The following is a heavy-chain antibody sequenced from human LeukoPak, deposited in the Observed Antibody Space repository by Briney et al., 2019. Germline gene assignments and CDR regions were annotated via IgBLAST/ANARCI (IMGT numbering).Heavy chain of an antibody. Sequence: ASVKVSCKASGYTFSGYYIHWVRQAPGQGLEWMGWINSNSGVSNYAQKFQGRVTLTRDTSINTAYMELGRLRSDDTAMYFSARMYDNGYEGGWFDPWGQGTLVTVSS. CDR2: INSNSGVS. D-gene: IGHD5-12*01. CDR3: ARMYDNGYEGGWFDP. V-gene: IGHV1-2*02. J-gene: IGHJ5*02. CDR1: GYTFSGYY.